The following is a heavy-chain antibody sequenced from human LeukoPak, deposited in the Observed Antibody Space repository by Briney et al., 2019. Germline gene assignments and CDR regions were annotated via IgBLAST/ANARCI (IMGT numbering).Heavy chain of an antibody. V-gene: IGHV4-39*01. D-gene: IGHD3-22*01. Sequence: SETLSLTCTVSGGSISSSSYYWGWIRQPPGKGLEWIGSIYYSGSTYYNPSLKSRVTISVDTSKNQFSLKLSSVTAADTAVYYCATHIYYDTDYWGQGTLVTVSS. J-gene: IGHJ4*02. CDR2: IYYSGST. CDR3: ATHIYYDTDY. CDR1: GGSISSSSYY.